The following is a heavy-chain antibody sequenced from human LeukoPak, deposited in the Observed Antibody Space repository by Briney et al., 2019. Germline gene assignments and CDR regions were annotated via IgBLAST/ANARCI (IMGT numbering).Heavy chain of an antibody. CDR3: ARQTSSWFDP. V-gene: IGHV4-59*08. J-gene: IGHJ5*02. CDR1: GGSFSGYY. Sequence: SETLSLTCAVYGGSFSGYYWSWIRQPPGKGLEWIGYIYYSGSTNYNPSLKSRVTISVDTSKNQFSLKLSSVTAADTAVYYCARQTSSWFDPWGQGTLVTVSS. D-gene: IGHD6-13*01. CDR2: IYYSGST.